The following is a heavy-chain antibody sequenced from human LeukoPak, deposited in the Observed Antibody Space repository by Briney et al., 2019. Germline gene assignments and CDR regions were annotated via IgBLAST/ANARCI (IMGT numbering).Heavy chain of an antibody. CDR1: GGSISSGDYY. CDR2: IYYSGST. J-gene: IGHJ5*02. V-gene: IGHV4-30-4*01. CDR3: ARNVVVTAIEGAGWFDP. Sequence: SETLSLTCTVSGGSISSGDYYWSWIRQPPGKGLEWIGYIYYSGSTYYNPPLKSRVTISVDTSKNQFSLKLSSVTAADTAVYYCARNVVVTAIEGAGWFDPWGQGTLVTVSS. D-gene: IGHD2-21*02.